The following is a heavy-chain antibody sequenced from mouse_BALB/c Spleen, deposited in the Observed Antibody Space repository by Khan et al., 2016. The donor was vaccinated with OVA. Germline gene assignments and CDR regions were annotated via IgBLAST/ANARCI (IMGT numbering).Heavy chain of an antibody. CDR2: INTHSGVP. Sequence: QIQLVQSGPELKKPGETVRISCKASGYTFTTAGIQWVQKMPGKGLKWIGWINTHSGVPKYAEDFKGRFAFSLAISVNTAYLQITNLKNGDTATYFCARGGAAYYRNDGGAMEYWGQGTSVTFSS. CDR3: ARGGAAYYRNDGGAMEY. V-gene: IGHV9-4*02. J-gene: IGHJ4*01. D-gene: IGHD2-14*01. CDR1: GYTFTTAG.